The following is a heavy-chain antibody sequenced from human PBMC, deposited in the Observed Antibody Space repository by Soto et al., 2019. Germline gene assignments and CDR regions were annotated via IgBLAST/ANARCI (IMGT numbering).Heavy chain of an antibody. CDR1: GGSFSGYY. V-gene: IGHV4-34*01. D-gene: IGHD2-2*01. Sequence: SETLSLTCAVYGGSFSGYYWSWIRQPPGKGLEWIGEINHSGSTNYNPSLKSRVTISVDTSKNQISLRLSSVTAADTAIYYCARLGAHYQSLDPWGPGTRVTVSS. J-gene: IGHJ5*02. CDR3: ARLGAHYQSLDP. CDR2: INHSGST.